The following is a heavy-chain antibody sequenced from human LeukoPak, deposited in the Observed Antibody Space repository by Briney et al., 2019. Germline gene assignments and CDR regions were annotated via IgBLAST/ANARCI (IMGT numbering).Heavy chain of an antibody. CDR2: IYPGDSDT. D-gene: IGHD3-10*01. J-gene: IGHJ4*02. Sequence: GESLKISRKGSGYRFTSNWIAWVRQLPGKGLEWMGFIYPGDSDTRYSPSFQGQVTISADKSINTAYLQWSSLKASDTAMYYCARQRSYGSGSYCDSWGQGTLVSVSS. CDR1: GYRFTSNW. V-gene: IGHV5-51*01. CDR3: ARQRSYGSGSYCDS.